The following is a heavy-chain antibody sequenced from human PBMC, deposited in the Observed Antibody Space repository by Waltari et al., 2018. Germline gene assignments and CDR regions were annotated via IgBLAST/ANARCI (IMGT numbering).Heavy chain of an antibody. D-gene: IGHD5-18*01. CDR3: ARDYRGYSYGWGLTRFDY. CDR1: GFTFTGYY. J-gene: IGHJ4*02. Sequence: QLVQSGPEVKKPGTSVKVSCKASGFTFTGYYMHWVRQAPGQGLEWMGWINPNSGGTNYAQKFQGRVTMTRDTSISTAYMELSRLRSDDTAVYYCARDYRGYSYGWGLTRFDYWGQGTLVTVSS. V-gene: IGHV1-2*02. CDR2: INPNSGGT.